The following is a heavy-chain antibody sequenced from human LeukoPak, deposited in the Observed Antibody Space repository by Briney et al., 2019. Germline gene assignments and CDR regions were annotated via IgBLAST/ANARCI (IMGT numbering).Heavy chain of an antibody. D-gene: IGHD2-21*01. CDR3: ARKRFALSDKYYYYMDV. V-gene: IGHV1-69*05. J-gene: IGHJ6*03. Sequence: SVKVSCKASGGTFSSYAISWVRQAPGQGLEWMGGIIPIFGTANYAQKFRGRVTITTDESTSTAYMELSSLRSEDTAVYYCARKRFALSDKYYYYMDVWGKGTTVTVSS. CDR2: IIPIFGTA. CDR1: GGTFSSYA.